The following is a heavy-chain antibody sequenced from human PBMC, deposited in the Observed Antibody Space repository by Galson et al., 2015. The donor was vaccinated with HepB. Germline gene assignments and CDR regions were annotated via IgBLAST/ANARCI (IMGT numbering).Heavy chain of an antibody. V-gene: IGHV3-23*01. CDR2: IGGSSTRT. Sequence: SLRLSCAASGFGIHYNAMAWVCQAPGKGLEWVAAIGGSSTRTDYAASVQGRFTISRDTSRNILYLHLNFLRAEDTAVYYCAKDILHWSFDHWGQGTLVTVSS. D-gene: IGHD2-8*02. J-gene: IGHJ4*02. CDR3: AKDILHWSFDH. CDR1: GFGIHYNA.